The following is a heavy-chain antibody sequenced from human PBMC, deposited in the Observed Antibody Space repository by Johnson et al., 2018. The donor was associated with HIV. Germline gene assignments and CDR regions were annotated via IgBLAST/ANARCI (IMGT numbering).Heavy chain of an antibody. J-gene: IGHJ3*01. CDR3: AVLCSGCADAFDV. V-gene: IGHV3-48*03. D-gene: IGHD3-10*01. CDR1: GFTFSS. Sequence: VQLVESGGDLIQPGGSLRLSCAASGFTFSSMHWDRQAPGKGLEWVSYISSGGRTIYYADSVKGRFTISRDNAKNSLYLQMNSLRAEDGAVYYCAVLCSGCADAFDVWGQGTMVTVS. CDR2: ISSGGRTI.